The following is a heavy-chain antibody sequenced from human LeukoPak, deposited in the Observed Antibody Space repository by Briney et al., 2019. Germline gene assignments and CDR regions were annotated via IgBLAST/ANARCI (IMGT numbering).Heavy chain of an antibody. D-gene: IGHD4-17*01. CDR3: ARAYDYGDYPAY. CDR1: GYTFTGYY. J-gene: IGHJ4*02. Sequence: ASVKVSCKASGYTFTGYYMHWVRQAPGQGLEWMGRINPNSGGTNYAQRFHGRVTMTRDTSISTAYMELSRLRSDDTAVYYCARAYDYGDYPAYWGQGTLVTVSS. CDR2: INPNSGGT. V-gene: IGHV1-2*06.